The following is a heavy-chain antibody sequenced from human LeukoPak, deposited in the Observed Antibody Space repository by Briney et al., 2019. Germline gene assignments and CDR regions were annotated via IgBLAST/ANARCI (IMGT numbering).Heavy chain of an antibody. CDR2: INHSGST. CDR3: AHSTGSGAPTDGPADF. V-gene: IGHV4-34*01. D-gene: IGHD3-10*01. Sequence: SETLSLTCAVYGGSFSGYYWSWIRQAPGKGLEWIGEINHSGSTNYNPSLKSRVSISADTSKKQVSLKLSSVTAADTAVYYCAHSTGSGAPTDGPADFWGQGTLVIVSS. J-gene: IGHJ4*02. CDR1: GGSFSGYY.